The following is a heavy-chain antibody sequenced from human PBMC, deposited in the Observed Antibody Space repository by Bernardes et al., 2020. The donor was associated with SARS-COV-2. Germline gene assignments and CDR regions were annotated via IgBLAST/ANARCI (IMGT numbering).Heavy chain of an antibody. CDR2: LNPYSGGT. Sequence: ASVKVSCKASGYTFTGYYVHWVRQAPGQGLEWMGWLNPYSGGTKYAQKFQGRITMTRDTPISTAYMELSRLRSDDTAVYYCARDVKDIMIYDYAMDVWGQGTTVTVSS. D-gene: IGHD3-16*01. J-gene: IGHJ6*02. CDR1: GYTFTGYY. CDR3: ARDVKDIMIYDYAMDV. V-gene: IGHV1-2*02.